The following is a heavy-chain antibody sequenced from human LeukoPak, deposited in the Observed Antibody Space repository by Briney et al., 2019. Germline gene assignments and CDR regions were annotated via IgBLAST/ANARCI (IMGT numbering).Heavy chain of an antibody. CDR3: ARVAILRFDP. V-gene: IGHV4-30-4*01. CDR2: FYYSGCT. CDR1: GGSISSGDYY. Sequence: PSETLFLTCSVHGGSISSGDYYWSWMRQPPGKGLEWIGYFYYSGCTYYNPSLKSRVTISVDTSKNQFSLKLSSVTAADTAVYYCARVAILRFDPWGQGTLVTVSS. J-gene: IGHJ5*02. D-gene: IGHD2-15*01.